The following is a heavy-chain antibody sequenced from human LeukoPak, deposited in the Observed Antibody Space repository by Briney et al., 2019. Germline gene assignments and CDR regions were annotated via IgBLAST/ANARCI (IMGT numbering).Heavy chain of an antibody. V-gene: IGHV4-4*02. CDR3: ARVYYSSSYDYWYFDL. D-gene: IGHD6-13*01. J-gene: IGHJ2*01. CDR1: GGSISSSHW. Sequence: ASGTLSLTCAVSGGSISSSHWWSWVRQPPGKGLEWIGYIYYSGSTNYNPSLKSRVTISVDTSKNQFSLKLSSVTAADTAVYYCARVYYSSSYDYWYFDLWGRGTLVTVSS. CDR2: IYYSGST.